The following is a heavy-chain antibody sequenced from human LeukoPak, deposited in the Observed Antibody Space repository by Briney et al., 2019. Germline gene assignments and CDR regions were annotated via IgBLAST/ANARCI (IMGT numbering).Heavy chain of an antibody. CDR3: ARAWGRDYDFWSGYDY. V-gene: IGHV4-59*01. Sequence: MPSETLSLTCTVSGGSISSYYWSWIRQPPGKGLEWIGYIYYSGSTNYNPSLKSRVTISVDTSKNQFSLKLSSVTAADTAVYYCARAWGRDYDFWSGYDYWGQGTLVTVSS. CDR2: IYYSGST. D-gene: IGHD3-3*01. J-gene: IGHJ4*02. CDR1: GGSISSYY.